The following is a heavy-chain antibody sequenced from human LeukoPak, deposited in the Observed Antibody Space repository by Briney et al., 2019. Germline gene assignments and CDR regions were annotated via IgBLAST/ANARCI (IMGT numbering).Heavy chain of an antibody. D-gene: IGHD2-2*01. V-gene: IGHV3-11*01. CDR3: ARAGTAVSLVDAFDI. CDR1: GFTFSDYY. CDR2: ISSGGSTI. J-gene: IGHJ3*02. Sequence: RSGGSLRLSCAASGFTFSDYYMSWIRQAPGMGLEWVSYISSGGSTIYYADSVKGRFTISRDNARNSLYLQMNSLRAEDTAVYYCARAGTAVSLVDAFDIWGQGTMVTVSS.